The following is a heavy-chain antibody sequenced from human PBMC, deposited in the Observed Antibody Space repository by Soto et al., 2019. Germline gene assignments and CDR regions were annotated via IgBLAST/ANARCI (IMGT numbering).Heavy chain of an antibody. V-gene: IGHV3-23*01. CDR2: ISDSGGST. CDR1: GFTFSSYA. Sequence: EVQLLESGGGLVQPGGSLRLSCAASGFTFSSYAMIWVRQAPGKGLEWVSIISDSGGSTHYAESVKGRFTISRDNSKNTLSLQMNSLRAEDTAVYYCAKDFRFCSSTSCYAFDIWGQGTMVTVSS. J-gene: IGHJ3*02. D-gene: IGHD2-2*01. CDR3: AKDFRFCSSTSCYAFDI.